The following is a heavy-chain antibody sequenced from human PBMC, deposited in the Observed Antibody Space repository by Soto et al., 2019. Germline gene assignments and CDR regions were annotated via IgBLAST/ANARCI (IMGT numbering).Heavy chain of an antibody. CDR3: AKGPDPGAFDI. J-gene: IGHJ3*02. Sequence: EVQLLESGGGLVQPGGSLRLSCAASGFTFRSYAMSWVRQAPGRGLEWVSTFGGRDFNTYYEDSVKGRFTVSRDNDNSALFLQINGLTAEDTAVYYCAKGPDPGAFDIWGQGTLVTVSS. CDR2: FGGRDFNT. CDR1: GFTFRSYA. V-gene: IGHV3-23*01. D-gene: IGHD3-10*01.